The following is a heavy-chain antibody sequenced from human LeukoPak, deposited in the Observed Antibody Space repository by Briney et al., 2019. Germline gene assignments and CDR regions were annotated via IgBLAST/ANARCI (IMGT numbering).Heavy chain of an antibody. CDR3: ARHRFFDSSGYYYDFDY. Sequence: PSETLSLTCAVSGYSISSGYYWGWIRQPPGKGLEWIGSIYHSGSTYYNPSLKSRVTISLDTSKNQFSLGLSSVTAADTAVYYCARHRFFDSSGYYYDFDYWGQGTLVTVSS. CDR2: IYHSGST. J-gene: IGHJ4*02. D-gene: IGHD3-22*01. CDR1: GYSISSGYY. V-gene: IGHV4-38-2*01.